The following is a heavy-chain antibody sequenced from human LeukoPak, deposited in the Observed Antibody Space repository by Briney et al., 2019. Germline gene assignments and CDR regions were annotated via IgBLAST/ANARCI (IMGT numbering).Heavy chain of an antibody. CDR1: DDPLSNYY. Sequence: SETLSLTCTVSDDPLSNYYWGWIRQPPGKGLEWIGYISYSGSTTYNPSLRSRVTLSVDTSKNQFSLKLISVTAADTVVYYCARGTTVTTYADHWGQGTLVTVSS. CDR2: ISYSGST. V-gene: IGHV4-59*01. J-gene: IGHJ4*02. CDR3: ARGTTVTTYADH. D-gene: IGHD4-17*01.